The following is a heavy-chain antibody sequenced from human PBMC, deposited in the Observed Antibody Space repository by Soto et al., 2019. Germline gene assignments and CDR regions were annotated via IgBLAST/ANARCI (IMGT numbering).Heavy chain of an antibody. CDR3: ARVFDYDSSGYYLDAFDI. CDR2: IYYSGST. Sequence: QVQLQESGPGLVKPSQTLSLTCTVSGGSISSGGYYWSWIRQHPGKGLEWIGYIYYSGSTSYNPSLTSRVTLSVDTSKNQFSLKLSSVTAADTAVYYCARVFDYDSSGYYLDAFDIWGQGTMVTVSS. CDR1: GGSISSGGYY. J-gene: IGHJ3*02. D-gene: IGHD3-22*01. V-gene: IGHV4-31*03.